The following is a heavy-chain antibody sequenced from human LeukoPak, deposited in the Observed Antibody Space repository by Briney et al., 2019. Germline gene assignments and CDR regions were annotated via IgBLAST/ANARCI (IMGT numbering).Heavy chain of an antibody. J-gene: IGHJ5*02. Sequence: GESLKISCQGSGFTFTTSWIGWVRQLPGKGLEWMGNIYPGDSDTRYSPSFQGQVTISADKSISTAYLQWSSLKASDTAMYYCAVSMAAEGRFDPWGQGTLVTVSS. CDR2: IYPGDSDT. V-gene: IGHV5-51*01. CDR1: GFTFTTSW. CDR3: AVSMAAEGRFDP. D-gene: IGHD6-6*01.